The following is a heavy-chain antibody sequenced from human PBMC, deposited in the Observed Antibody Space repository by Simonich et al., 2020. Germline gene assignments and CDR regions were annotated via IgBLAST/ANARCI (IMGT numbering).Heavy chain of an antibody. CDR2: IYYRGST. CDR3: ARWAYSSSYFDY. J-gene: IGHJ4*02. D-gene: IGHD6-6*01. CDR1: GGSISSSSYY. Sequence: QLQLQESGPGLVKPSETLSLTCTVSGGSISSSSYYWGWIRQPPGKGLEGIGSIYYRGSTYYNPSLKSRVTISVDTSKNQFSLKLSSVTAADTAVYYCARWAYSSSYFDYWGQGTLVTVSS. V-gene: IGHV4-39*01.